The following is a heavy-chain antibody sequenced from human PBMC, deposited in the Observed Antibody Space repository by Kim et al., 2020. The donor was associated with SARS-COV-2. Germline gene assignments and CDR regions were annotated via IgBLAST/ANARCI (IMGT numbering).Heavy chain of an antibody. CDR2: IYPGDSDT. V-gene: IGHV5-51*01. J-gene: IGHJ3*02. D-gene: IGHD3-10*01. CDR3: ARTYYGSGRRKNAFDI. CDR1: GYSFTSYW. Sequence: GESLKISCKGSGYSFTSYWIGWVRQMPGKGLEWMGIIYPGDSDTRYSPSFQGQVTISADKSISTAYLQWSSLKASDTAMYYCARTYYGSGRRKNAFDIWGQGTMVTVSS.